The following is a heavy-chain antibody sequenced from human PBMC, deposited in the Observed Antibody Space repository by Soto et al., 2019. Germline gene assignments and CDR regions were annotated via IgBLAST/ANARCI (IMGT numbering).Heavy chain of an antibody. CDR3: AKGTVTTFWDFDY. CDR1: GFTFSSYG. D-gene: IGHD4-4*01. J-gene: IGHJ4*02. V-gene: IGHV3-30*18. CDR2: ISYDGSNK. Sequence: GGSLRLSCAASGFTFSSYGMHWVRQAPGKGLEWVAVISYDGSNKYYADSVKGRFTISRDNSKNTLYLQMNSLRAEDTAVYYCAKGTVTTFWDFDYWGQGTLVTVSS.